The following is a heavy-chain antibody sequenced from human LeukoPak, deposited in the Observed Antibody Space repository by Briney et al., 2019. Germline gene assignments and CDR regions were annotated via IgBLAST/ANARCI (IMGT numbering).Heavy chain of an antibody. CDR2: IHYSGST. J-gene: IGHJ4*02. D-gene: IGHD3-9*01. CDR3: ARPVSTIGQDY. Sequence: KPSETLSLTCTVSGGSISSYYWSWIRQPPGKGLEWIGYIHYSGSTNYNPSLKSRVTISVDTSKNQFSLKLSSVTAADTAVYYCARPVSTIGQDYWGQGTLVTVSS. V-gene: IGHV4-59*12. CDR1: GGSISSYY.